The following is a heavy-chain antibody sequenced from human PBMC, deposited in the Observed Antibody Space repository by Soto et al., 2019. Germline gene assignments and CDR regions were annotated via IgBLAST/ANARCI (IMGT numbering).Heavy chain of an antibody. Sequence: GGSLRLSCAASGFTFSSYSMNWVRQAPGKGLEWVSSISSSSSYIYYADSVKGRFTISRDNAKNSLYLQMNSLRAEDTAVYYCARDSSGGDYVWGSYRSAYYYYGMDVWGQGTTVTVSS. V-gene: IGHV3-21*01. CDR1: GFTFSSYS. CDR2: ISSSSSYI. CDR3: ARDSSGGDYVWGSYRSAYYYYGMDV. D-gene: IGHD3-16*02. J-gene: IGHJ6*02.